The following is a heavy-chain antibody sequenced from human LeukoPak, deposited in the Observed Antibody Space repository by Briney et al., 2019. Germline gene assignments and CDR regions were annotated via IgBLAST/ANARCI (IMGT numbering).Heavy chain of an antibody. D-gene: IGHD2-2*01. CDR2: MNPNSGNT. V-gene: IGHV1-8*03. CDR1: GYTFTSYD. Sequence: ASVKVSCKASGYTFTSYDINWVRQATGQGLEWMGWMNPNSGNTGYAQKFQGRVTITRNTSISTAYMELSSLRSEDTAVYYCARGPLYCSSTSCPGGFDYWGQGTLVTVSS. J-gene: IGHJ4*02. CDR3: ARGPLYCSSTSCPGGFDY.